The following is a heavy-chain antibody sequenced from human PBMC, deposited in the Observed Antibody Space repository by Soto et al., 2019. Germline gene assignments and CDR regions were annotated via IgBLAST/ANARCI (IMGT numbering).Heavy chain of an antibody. V-gene: IGHV1-46*01. D-gene: IGHD2-8*01. Sequence: QVQLVQSGAEVKKPGASVKVSCKASGYTFTSYYMHWVRQAPGQGLEWMGIINPSGCSTRYAQKFQGRVTMTRDTSTSTVYMELSSLRSEDTAVYYCARQARYCTNGVCSAYGMDVWGQGTTVTVSS. CDR3: ARQARYCTNGVCSAYGMDV. CDR2: INPSGCST. J-gene: IGHJ6*02. CDR1: GYTFTSYY.